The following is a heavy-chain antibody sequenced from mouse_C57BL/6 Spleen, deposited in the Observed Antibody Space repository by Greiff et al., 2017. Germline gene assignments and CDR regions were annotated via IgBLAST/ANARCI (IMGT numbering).Heavy chain of an antibody. CDR3: ARREDGGYYFDY. CDR2: ISSGSSTI. CDR1: GFTFSDYG. J-gene: IGHJ2*01. V-gene: IGHV5-17*01. Sequence: EVKLMESGGGLVKPGGSLKLSCAASGFTFSDYGMHWVRQAPEKGLEWVAYISSGSSTIYYADKVQGRFTISRDNAKNTLFLQMTSLRSEDTAMYYCARREDGGYYFDYWGQGTTLTVSS. D-gene: IGHD2-3*01.